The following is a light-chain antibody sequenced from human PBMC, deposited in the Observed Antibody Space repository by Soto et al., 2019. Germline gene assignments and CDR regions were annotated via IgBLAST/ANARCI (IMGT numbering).Light chain of an antibody. V-gene: IGKV3-15*01. Sequence: EIVMTQSPATLSVSPGERATLSCRASQSVSSNLAWYQQKPGQAPRLLIYGASTRATGIPARFSGSGSGAEFTLTISSLQSEDFAVYYCQQYNNWPETTFGGGTKVDIK. CDR1: QSVSSN. CDR2: GAS. J-gene: IGKJ4*01. CDR3: QQYNNWPETT.